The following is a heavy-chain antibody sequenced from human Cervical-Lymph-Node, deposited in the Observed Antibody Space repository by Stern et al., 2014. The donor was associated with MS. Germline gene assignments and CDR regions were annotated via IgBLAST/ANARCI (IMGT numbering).Heavy chain of an antibody. D-gene: IGHD4-17*01. CDR2: IYPDDSDT. CDR1: ENIFSNFW. Sequence: EVQLVQSGVEVKQPGESLKISCKVSENIFSNFWIGWLRQMPGKGLEYVGVIYPDDSDTKYGPSFEGQVTISADKSINTAYLHWSSLKASDTAIYYCARHYGYYFDFWGQGTLVTVSS. J-gene: IGHJ4*02. V-gene: IGHV5-51*01. CDR3: ARHYGYYFDF.